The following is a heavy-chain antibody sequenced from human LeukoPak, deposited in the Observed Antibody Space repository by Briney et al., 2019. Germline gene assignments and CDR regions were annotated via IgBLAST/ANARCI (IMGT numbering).Heavy chain of an antibody. V-gene: IGHV4-59*08. CDR1: GGSISSYY. Sequence: SETLSLTCTVSGGSISSYYWSWIRQPPGKGLEWIGYIYYSGSTNYNPSLRSRVTISVDTSKNQFSLKLSSVTAADTAVYYCVRHEVVPAAFFDYWGQGTLVTVSS. CDR3: VRHEVVPAAFFDY. J-gene: IGHJ4*02. CDR2: IYYSGST. D-gene: IGHD2-2*01.